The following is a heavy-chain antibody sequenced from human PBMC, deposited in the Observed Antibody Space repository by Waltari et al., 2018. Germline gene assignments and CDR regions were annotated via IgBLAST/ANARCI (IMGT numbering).Heavy chain of an antibody. Sequence: QLFEPGGGLVQPGGSLKLTCEASGFNFTTFAMSWVRQAPGKGLEWVSAIGGNSGTTFYIGSVKGRYTISRDNSKNTLYLQMNSLRAEDTAVYYCAKNKGFNWNYVLDYWGQGTLVTVSS. CDR2: IGGNSGTT. D-gene: IGHD1-7*01. CDR3: AKNKGFNWNYVLDY. J-gene: IGHJ4*02. V-gene: IGHV3-23*01. CDR1: GFNFTTFA.